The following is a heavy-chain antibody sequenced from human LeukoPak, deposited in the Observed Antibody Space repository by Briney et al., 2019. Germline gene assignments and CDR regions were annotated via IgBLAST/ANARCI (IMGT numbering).Heavy chain of an antibody. Sequence: GASVKVSCKASGYTFTNYGISWVRQAPGRGLEWVGWISAYKGHTNYAQKVQGRVTVTTDTSTRTACMELRSLTSDDTAVYYCARDRPSAWLPTEDAFDFWGQGTMVTVSS. V-gene: IGHV1-18*01. J-gene: IGHJ3*01. D-gene: IGHD4-11*01. CDR3: ARDRPSAWLPTEDAFDF. CDR1: GYTFTNYG. CDR2: ISAYKGHT.